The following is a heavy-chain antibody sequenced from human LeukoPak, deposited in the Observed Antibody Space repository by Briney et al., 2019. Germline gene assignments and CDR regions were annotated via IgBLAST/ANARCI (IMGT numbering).Heavy chain of an antibody. CDR1: GYTFTSYG. CDR2: INTNTGNP. V-gene: IGHV7-4-1*02. J-gene: IGHJ2*01. CDR3: AREYSSGWPHGVGVWYFDL. Sequence: EASVKVSCKASGYTFTSYGISWVRQAPGQGLEWMGWINTNTGNPTYAQGFTGRFVFSLDTSVSTAYLQISSLKAEDTAVYYCAREYSSGWPHGVGVWYFDLWGRGTLVTVSS. D-gene: IGHD6-19*01.